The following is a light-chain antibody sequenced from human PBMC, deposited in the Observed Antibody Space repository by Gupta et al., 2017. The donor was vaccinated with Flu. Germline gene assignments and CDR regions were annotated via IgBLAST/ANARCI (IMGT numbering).Light chain of an antibody. CDR1: QRITNY. V-gene: IGKV1-39*01. Sequence: DIQMTQSPSSLSASVGDRVTITCRASQRITNYLNWYQQKPGKAPKLLIYSASDLLSGVPTRFSGSGSGAEFTFTISRLQPEEFATYFCHQRYDTPSTFGQGTKMEIK. CDR2: SAS. CDR3: HQRYDTPST. J-gene: IGKJ2*01.